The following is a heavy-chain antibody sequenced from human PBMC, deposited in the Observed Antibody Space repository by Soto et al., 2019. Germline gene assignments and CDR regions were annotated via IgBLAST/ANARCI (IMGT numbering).Heavy chain of an antibody. D-gene: IGHD5-12*01. J-gene: IGHJ6*02. CDR1: GDSFSNKW. CDR2: IHPDDSDS. CDR3: ARLSGYSSGYYYGIDV. Sequence: GESLKISFKGSGDSFSNKWIGWVRQMPGKGLEWMGIIHPDDSDSRYTPSFQGQVTISADRSSSTTYLQWATLKASDTATYYCARLSGYSSGYYYGIDVWGQGTTVTVSS. V-gene: IGHV5-51*01.